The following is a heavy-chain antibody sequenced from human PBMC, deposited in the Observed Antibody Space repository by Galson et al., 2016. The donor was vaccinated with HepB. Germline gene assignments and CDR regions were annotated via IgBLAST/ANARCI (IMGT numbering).Heavy chain of an antibody. CDR3: ARAGGVVAPTGDY. CDR2: ISTYNGNT. CDR1: GYTFSSYG. Sequence: SVKVSCKASGYTFSSYGISWVRQAPGQGLEWMGWISTYNGNTNFAQKLQGRVTMTTDTSTSTTYMELRSLTSDDTAVYYCARAGGVVAPTGDYWGQGTLVTVSS. V-gene: IGHV1-18*04. D-gene: IGHD2-15*01. J-gene: IGHJ4*02.